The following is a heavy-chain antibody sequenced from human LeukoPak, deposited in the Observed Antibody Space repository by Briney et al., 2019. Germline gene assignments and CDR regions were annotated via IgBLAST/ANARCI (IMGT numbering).Heavy chain of an antibody. CDR1: GFTFSSYA. CDR3: AKEDGEFLDY. Sequence: GGSLRLSCAASGFTFSSYAMHWVRQAPGKGLEWVAVISYDGSNKYYADSVKGRFTISRDNSKNTLYLQMNSLRAEDTAVYYCAKEDGEFLDYWGQGTLVTVSS. J-gene: IGHJ4*02. D-gene: IGHD3-10*01. V-gene: IGHV3-30-3*01. CDR2: ISYDGSNK.